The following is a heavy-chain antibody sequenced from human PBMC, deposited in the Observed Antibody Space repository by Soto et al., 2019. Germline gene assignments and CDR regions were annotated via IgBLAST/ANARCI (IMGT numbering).Heavy chain of an antibody. CDR2: ISAYNGNT. CDR1: GYTFTSYG. D-gene: IGHD2-2*01. V-gene: IGHV1-18*04. CDR3: AKYCSSTSCSGDNWFDP. J-gene: IGHJ5*02. Sequence: ASVKVSCKASGYTFTSYGISWVRQAPGQGLESMGWISAYNGNTNYAQKLQGRVTMTTDTSTSTAYMELRSLRSDDTAVYYCAKYCSSTSCSGDNWFDPWGQGTLVTVSS.